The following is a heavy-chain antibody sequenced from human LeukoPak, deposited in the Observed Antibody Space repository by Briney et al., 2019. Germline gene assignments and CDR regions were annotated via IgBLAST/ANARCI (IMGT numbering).Heavy chain of an antibody. V-gene: IGHV4-4*07. CDR3: ARPYYYDSRIDP. J-gene: IGHJ5*02. Sequence: PSETLSLTCTVSGGSVSSHYWSWIRQPVGKGLEWIGRIYNSGSVNDNPSLRSRVTMSLDTSKNQFSLRLRSMTAADTAVYYCARPYYYDSRIDPWGQGILVTVSS. CDR2: IYNSGSV. D-gene: IGHD3-22*01. CDR1: GGSVSSHY.